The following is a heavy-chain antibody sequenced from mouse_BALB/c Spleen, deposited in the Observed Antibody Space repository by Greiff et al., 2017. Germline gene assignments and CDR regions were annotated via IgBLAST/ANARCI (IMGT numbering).Heavy chain of an antibody. J-gene: IGHJ4*01. V-gene: IGHV2-3*01. CDR2: ICGDGGK. CDR1: GFSFTSYG. Sequence: VQVVESGPGLVAPSQSLSITCTVSGFSFTSYGVSWVRQPPGKGLEWLGVICGDGGKNYHSALISRLSISKDNSKSQVFLKLNSLQTDDTATYYCAKPPSTHYYAMDYWGQGTSVTVSS. D-gene: IGHD2-1*01. CDR3: AKPPSTHYYAMDY.